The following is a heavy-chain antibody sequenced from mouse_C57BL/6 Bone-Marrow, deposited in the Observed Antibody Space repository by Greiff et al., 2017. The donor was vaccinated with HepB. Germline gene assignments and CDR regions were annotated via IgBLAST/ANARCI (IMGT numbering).Heavy chain of an antibody. CDR2: IYPRSGNT. V-gene: IGHV1-81*01. D-gene: IGHD1-1*01. Sequence: VNLVESGAELARPGASVKLSCKASGYTFTSYGISWVKQRTGQGLEWIGEIYPRSGNTYYNEKFKGKATLTADKSSSTAYMELRRLTSEDSAVYFCANLYGSTDFDYWGQGTTLTVSS. CDR1: GYTFTSYG. CDR3: ANLYGSTDFDY. J-gene: IGHJ2*01.